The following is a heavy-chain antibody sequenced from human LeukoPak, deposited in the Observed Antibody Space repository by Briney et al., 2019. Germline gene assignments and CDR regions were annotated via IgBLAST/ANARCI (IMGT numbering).Heavy chain of an antibody. D-gene: IGHD6-6*01. CDR3: ARDQGAARPDNWFDP. J-gene: IGHJ5*02. CDR2: INPSGGST. V-gene: IGHV1-46*01. Sequence: ASVKVSCKASGYSFTSYYMHWVRQAPGQGLEWMGIINPSGGSTSYAQKFQGRVTMTRDMSTSTVYMELSSLRSEDTAVYYCARDQGAARPDNWFDPWGQGTLVTVSS. CDR1: GYSFTSYY.